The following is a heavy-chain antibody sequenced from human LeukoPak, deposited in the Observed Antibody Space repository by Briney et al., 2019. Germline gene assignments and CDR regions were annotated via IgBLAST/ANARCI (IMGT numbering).Heavy chain of an antibody. D-gene: IGHD5-24*01. CDR1: GFTFSVYW. CDR2: ISSSSTYI. V-gene: IGHV3-21*01. Sequence: GGSLRLSCAASGFTFSVYWMSWVRQAPGKGLEWVSFISSSSTYIYYADSVKGRFTISRDNAKNSLYLQMNSLRAEDTALYYCAREPAGYNFDYWGQGTLVTVSS. CDR3: AREPAGYNFDY. J-gene: IGHJ4*02.